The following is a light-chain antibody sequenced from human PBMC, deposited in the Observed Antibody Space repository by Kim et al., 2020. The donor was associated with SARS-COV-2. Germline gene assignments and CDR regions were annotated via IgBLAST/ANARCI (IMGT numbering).Light chain of an antibody. CDR2: RND. Sequence: ELTQPPSASGTPGRRVTVSCSGSSSNIGSNYAYWFHHLPGRAPKLLIYRNDQRSSGVPDRISGSKSGTSASLAISGLRSADEADYYCAALDDSLSGWVFGGGTQLTVL. V-gene: IGLV1-47*01. J-gene: IGLJ3*02. CDR3: AALDDSLSGWV. CDR1: SSNIGSNY.